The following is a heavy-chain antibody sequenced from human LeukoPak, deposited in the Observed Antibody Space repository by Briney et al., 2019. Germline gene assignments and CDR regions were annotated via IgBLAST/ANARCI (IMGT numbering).Heavy chain of an antibody. Sequence: GGSLRLSCAASGFTFSSYWMHWVRQAPGKGLVWVSRINSDGSSTSYADSVKGRFTISRDSAKNSLYLQTSSLRAEDTALYYCARDAASGSYYFDYWGQGTLVTVSS. CDR1: GFTFSSYW. CDR2: INSDGSST. CDR3: ARDAASGSYYFDY. J-gene: IGHJ4*02. V-gene: IGHV3-74*01. D-gene: IGHD1-26*01.